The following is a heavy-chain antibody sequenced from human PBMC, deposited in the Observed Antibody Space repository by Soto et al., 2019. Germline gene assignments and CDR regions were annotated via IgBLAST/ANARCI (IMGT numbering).Heavy chain of an antibody. CDR3: AKDMERMDPPDS. V-gene: IGHV3-30*18. D-gene: IGHD1-1*01. CDR2: MSYEGTNK. J-gene: IGHJ4*02. CDR1: GFTFSSYN. Sequence: QVQLVESGGGVVQPGRSLRLSCAATGFTFSSYNMHWVRQAPGKGLEWVAVMSYEGTNKYYADSVKGRFTISRDNSKNTLYLQMKSLRVEDTAVYYCAKDMERMDPPDSWGQGPLVTVSS.